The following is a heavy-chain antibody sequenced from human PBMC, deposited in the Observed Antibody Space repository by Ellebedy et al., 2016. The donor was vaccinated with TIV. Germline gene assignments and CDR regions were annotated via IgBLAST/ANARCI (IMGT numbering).Heavy chain of an antibody. V-gene: IGHV5-51*01. J-gene: IGHJ4*02. Sequence: KVSCKGLGYSFTSYGIGWVRQMPGRGLEWMGIIYPGDSDTSYSPSFQGQVTISADKSISTAYLQWSSLKASDTAMYYCARVGEVAATPCSYWGQGTLVTVSS. CDR3: ARVGEVAATPCSY. D-gene: IGHD2-15*01. CDR2: IYPGDSDT. CDR1: GYSFTSYG.